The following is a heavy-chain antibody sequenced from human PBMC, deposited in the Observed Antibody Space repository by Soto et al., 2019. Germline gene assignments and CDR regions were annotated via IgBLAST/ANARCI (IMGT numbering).Heavy chain of an antibody. CDR1: GGSISSYY. Sequence: QVQLQESGPGLVKPSETLSLTCTVSGGSISSYYWSWIRQPPGKGLERIGYIYYSGSTNYNPSLKSRVTISVDTSKNQFSLKLSSVTAADTAVYYCARGWLTYRDPGGLDYWGQGTLVTVSS. CDR3: ARGWLTYRDPGGLDY. J-gene: IGHJ4*02. V-gene: IGHV4-59*01. D-gene: IGHD6-19*01. CDR2: IYYSGST.